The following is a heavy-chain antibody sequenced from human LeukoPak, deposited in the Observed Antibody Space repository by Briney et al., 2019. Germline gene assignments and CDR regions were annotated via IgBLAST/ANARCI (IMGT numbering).Heavy chain of an antibody. D-gene: IGHD3-3*01. J-gene: IGHJ5*02. V-gene: IGHV3-23*01. CDR3: AKREEGITIFGVVTPNWFDP. CDR1: GFTFSSYA. CDR2: ISGSRGST. Sequence: GGSLRLSCAASGFTFSSYAMSWVRQAPGKGLEWVSAISGSRGSTYYADSVKGRFTISRDNSKNTLYLQMNSLRAEDTAVYYCAKREEGITIFGVVTPNWFDPWGQGTLVTVSS.